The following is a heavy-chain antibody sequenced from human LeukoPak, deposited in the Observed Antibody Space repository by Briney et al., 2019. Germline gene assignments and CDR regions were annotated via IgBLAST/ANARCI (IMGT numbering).Heavy chain of an antibody. D-gene: IGHD5-12*01. J-gene: IGHJ4*02. CDR3: ATEPSRSYSFDHLDF. CDR1: GGTFNNYA. V-gene: IGHV1-69*04. CDR2: VVPMFGIR. Sequence: SVKVSFKTSGGTFNNYAISWVRQAPGQGLEWMGRVVPMFGIRNYPQTFRGRVNITADKATNTVYMELRSLRAEDTAIYYCATEPSRSYSFDHLDFWGLGTPVTVSS.